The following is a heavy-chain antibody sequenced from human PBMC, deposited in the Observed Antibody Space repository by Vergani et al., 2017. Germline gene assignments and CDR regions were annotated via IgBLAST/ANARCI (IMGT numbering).Heavy chain of an antibody. CDR3: AKVVSGWVYRDQLSNWFDP. Sequence: EVHLLESGGGLVQSGGSLRLSCAASGFTFSSYAMSWVRQAPGKGLEWVSAISGSGGSTYYADSVKGRFTISRDNSKNTLYLQMNSLRAEDTAVYYCAKVVSGWVYRDQLSNWFDPWGQGTLVTVSS. J-gene: IGHJ5*02. D-gene: IGHD6-19*01. V-gene: IGHV3-23*01. CDR2: ISGSGGST. CDR1: GFTFSSYA.